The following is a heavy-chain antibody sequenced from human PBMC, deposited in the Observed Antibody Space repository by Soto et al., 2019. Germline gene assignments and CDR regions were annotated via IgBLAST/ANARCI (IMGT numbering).Heavy chain of an antibody. J-gene: IGHJ6*02. V-gene: IGHV3-30*18. Sequence: QVHLVESGGGVVQPGRSLRLSCAASGFTFSSYGMHWVRQAPGKGLEWVAVMSNDGTSRFYADSVKGRFTISRDNSKNTLYLQMNSLRAADTAMYYCAKVRVKDYYYYAMDVWGQGTTVTVSS. CDR3: AKVRVKDYYYYAMDV. CDR1: GFTFSSYG. CDR2: MSNDGTSR.